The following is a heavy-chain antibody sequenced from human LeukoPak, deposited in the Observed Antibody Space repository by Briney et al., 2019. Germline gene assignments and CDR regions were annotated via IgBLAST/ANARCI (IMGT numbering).Heavy chain of an antibody. Sequence: SETLSLTCTVSGVSISSSSYYWGWIRQPPGKGLEWIGGIYYSGSTYYNPSLKSRVTISVDTSKNQFSLKLSSVTAADTAVYYCARLYYYESSGYWNYFDYWGQGTLVTVSS. J-gene: IGHJ4*02. D-gene: IGHD3-22*01. CDR2: IYYSGST. V-gene: IGHV4-39*01. CDR1: GVSISSSSYY. CDR3: ARLYYYESSGYWNYFDY.